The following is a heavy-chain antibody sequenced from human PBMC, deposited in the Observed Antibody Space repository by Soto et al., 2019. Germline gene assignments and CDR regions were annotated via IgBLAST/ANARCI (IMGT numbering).Heavy chain of an antibody. J-gene: IGHJ3*01. CDR2: INPLKGDT. CDR1: GYTFTTYG. CDR3: ARVKVPAAVLGAFDV. V-gene: IGHV1-18*01. Sequence: QAQLVQSGGEMKKAGASVKVSCTASGYTFTTYGITWVRQAPGQGLDWMGWINPLKGDTKSAANFQDRVTMTTDTSTRTAYMELMSRRSDDTAVYYCARVKVPAAVLGAFDVWGQGTLVTISS. D-gene: IGHD2-2*01.